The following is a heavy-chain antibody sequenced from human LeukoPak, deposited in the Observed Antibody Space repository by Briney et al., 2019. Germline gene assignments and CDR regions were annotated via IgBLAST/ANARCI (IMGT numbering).Heavy chain of an antibody. V-gene: IGHV1-2*02. J-gene: IGHJ5*02. D-gene: IGHD2-15*01. Sequence: ASVKVSCKASGYTFTGNYLHWIRQAPGQGLEWMGWISPNSGGINYARKFQGRVTMTRDTSISTVYMELGRLTSDDTAVYYCARAGACGGGSWSDWFDPWGQGTLVTVSS. CDR1: GYTFTGNY. CDR3: ARAGACGGGSWSDWFDP. CDR2: ISPNSGGI.